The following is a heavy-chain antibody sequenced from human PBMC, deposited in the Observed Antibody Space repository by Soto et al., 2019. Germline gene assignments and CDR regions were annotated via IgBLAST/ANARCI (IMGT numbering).Heavy chain of an antibody. CDR2: ISPDVSVV. Sequence: QVVESGGGLVPPGGTLRHSCAASGFPFTNYLRNWVSQTPGKGLMWVYRISPDVSVVGYAESVDGRFNVSRDNTKHTLYLQMHSLRAADTAMYYCACWGHIVPVAPSDFDRWGQGPLVTFS. CDR3: ACWGHIVPVAPSDFDR. CDR1: GFPFTNYL. V-gene: IGHV3-74*01. D-gene: IGHD2-8*02. J-gene: IGHJ4*02.